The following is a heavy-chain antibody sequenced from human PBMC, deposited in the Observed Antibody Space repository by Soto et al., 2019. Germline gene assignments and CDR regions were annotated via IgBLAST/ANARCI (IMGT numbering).Heavy chain of an antibody. CDR2: IYYSGST. J-gene: IGHJ5*02. Sequence: QVQLQESGPGLVKPSQTLSLTCTVSGGSISSGGYYWSWIRQHQGKGLEWIGYIYYSGSTYSNPSLKSRVTISVDTSKNQFSLKLSSVTAADPAVYYCARQYSGYAIDPWGQGTLVTVSS. V-gene: IGHV4-31*03. CDR3: ARQYSGYAIDP. CDR1: GGSISSGGYY. D-gene: IGHD5-12*01.